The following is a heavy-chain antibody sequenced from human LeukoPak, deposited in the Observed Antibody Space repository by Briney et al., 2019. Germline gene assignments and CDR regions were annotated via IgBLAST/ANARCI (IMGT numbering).Heavy chain of an antibody. CDR2: IKQDGSEK. D-gene: IGHD6-19*01. V-gene: IGHV3-7*01. J-gene: IGHJ6*03. CDR3: ARGGIAVAGDDYYYMDV. CDR1: GFTFSSYW. Sequence: GGSLRLSCAASGFTFSSYWMSWVRQAPGKGLEWVANIKQDGSEKYYVDSVKGRFTISRDNAKNSLYLQMNSLRAEDTAVYYCARGGIAVAGDDYYYMDVWGKGTTVTVSS.